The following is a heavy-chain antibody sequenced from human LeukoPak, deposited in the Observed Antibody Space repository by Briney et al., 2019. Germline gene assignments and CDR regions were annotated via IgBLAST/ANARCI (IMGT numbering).Heavy chain of an antibody. J-gene: IGHJ4*02. D-gene: IGHD3-16*02. CDR3: AKGPTLNVWGSYRDFDY. CDR1: GFTFSSYG. Sequence: GGSLRLSCAASGFTFSSYGMHWVRQAPGKGLERVAFIRYDGSNKYYADSVKGRFTISRDNSKNTLYLQMNSLRAEDTAVYYCAKGPTLNVWGSYRDFDYWGQGTLVTVSS. V-gene: IGHV3-30*02. CDR2: IRYDGSNK.